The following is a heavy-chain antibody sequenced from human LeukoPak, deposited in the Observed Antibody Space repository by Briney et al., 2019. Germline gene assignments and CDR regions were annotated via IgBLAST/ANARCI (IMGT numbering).Heavy chain of an antibody. J-gene: IGHJ4*02. Sequence: PGGSLRLSCAASGFTLSSFAMNWVRQTPEKGLEWASYISTSSGTKYYADSVKGRFTISRDNAKNSLFLQMNSLRVDDTAVYYCARKVLTGTTRGSFDSWGQGTLVTVSS. CDR3: ARKVLTGTTRGSFDS. CDR2: ISTSSGTK. V-gene: IGHV3-48*04. D-gene: IGHD1-14*01. CDR1: GFTLSSFA.